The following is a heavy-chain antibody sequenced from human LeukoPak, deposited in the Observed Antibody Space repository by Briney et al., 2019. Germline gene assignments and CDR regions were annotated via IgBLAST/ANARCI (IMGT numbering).Heavy chain of an antibody. CDR1: GFTFSSYA. J-gene: IGHJ1*01. Sequence: GGSLRLSCAASGFTFSSYAMSWVRQAPGKGLEWVSAISDTGGSTYYADSVKGRFTISRDNSKNTLYLQVNSLRAEDTAVYYCAKGIRVVTHWGQGTLVTVSS. D-gene: IGHD3-3*01. V-gene: IGHV3-23*01. CDR3: AKGIRVVTH. CDR2: ISDTGGST.